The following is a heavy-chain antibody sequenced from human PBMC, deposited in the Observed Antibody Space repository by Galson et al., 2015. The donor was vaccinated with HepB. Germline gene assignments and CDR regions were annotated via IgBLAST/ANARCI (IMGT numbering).Heavy chain of an antibody. J-gene: IGHJ4*02. CDR2: IYYSGST. Sequence: LSLTCTVSGGSISSYYWSWIRQPPGKGLEWIGYIYYSGSTNYNPSLKSRVTISVDTSKNQFSLKLSSVTAADTAVYYCARQNDYVWGSYDYWGQGTLVTVSS. V-gene: IGHV4-59*08. D-gene: IGHD3-16*01. CDR3: ARQNDYVWGSYDY. CDR1: GGSISSYY.